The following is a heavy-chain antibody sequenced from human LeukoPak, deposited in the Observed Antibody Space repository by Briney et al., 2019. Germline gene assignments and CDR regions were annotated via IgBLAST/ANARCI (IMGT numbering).Heavy chain of an antibody. CDR1: GFTFSRSW. CDR2: IKVDGSEK. J-gene: IGHJ5*02. D-gene: IGHD3-10*01. CDR3: ARGGSWFDP. V-gene: IGHV3-7*05. Sequence: PGGSLRLSCAASGFTFSRSWMHWVRQAPGQGLEWVAIIKVDGSEKYYVGSVTGRFTISRDNAKNSLYLQMNSLRTEDTAVYYCARGGSWFDPWGQGTLVTVSS.